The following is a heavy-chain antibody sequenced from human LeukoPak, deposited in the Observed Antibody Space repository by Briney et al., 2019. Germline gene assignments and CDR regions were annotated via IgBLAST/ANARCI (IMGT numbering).Heavy chain of an antibody. D-gene: IGHD3-10*01. J-gene: IGHJ4*02. CDR2: INPNSGGT. CDR1: GYTFTGYY. Sequence: ASVKVSCKASGYTFTGYYMHWVRQAPGQGLEWMGWINPNSGGTNYAQKFQGRVTMTRDTSISTAYMELSRLRSDDTAVYYCARDYYGSGSYYDYYFDYWGQGTLVTVSS. CDR3: ARDYYGSGSYYDYYFDY. V-gene: IGHV1-2*02.